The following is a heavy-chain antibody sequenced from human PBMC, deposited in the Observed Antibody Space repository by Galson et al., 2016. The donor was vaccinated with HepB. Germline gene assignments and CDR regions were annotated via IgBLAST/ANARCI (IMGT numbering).Heavy chain of an antibody. J-gene: IGHJ4*02. D-gene: IGHD1-20*01. Sequence: CAISGDSVSSNSAAWNWIRQSPSRGLEWLGRTYYRSNWHYDYAVSVKGRITINPDTSKNQFSLQLNSVTPEGTAVYYCARVSLVTANIWTWSAVEYWGQGALVTVSS. CDR2: TYYRSNWHY. V-gene: IGHV6-1*01. CDR1: GDSVSSNSAA. CDR3: ARVSLVTANIWTWSAVEY.